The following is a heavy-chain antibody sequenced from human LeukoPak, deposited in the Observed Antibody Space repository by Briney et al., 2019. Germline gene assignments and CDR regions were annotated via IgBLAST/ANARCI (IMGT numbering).Heavy chain of an antibody. D-gene: IGHD2/OR15-2a*01. J-gene: IGHJ4*02. Sequence: GGSLRLSCAASGFTFSTYGMSWVRQAPGKGLEWVSIISGSGGTTYYADSVKGRFTISRDNSKNTLYLQMDSLRAEDTALYYCAKSRTTAGYYFDYWGQGTLVTVSS. V-gene: IGHV3-23*01. CDR2: ISGSGGTT. CDR1: GFTFSTYG. CDR3: AKSRTTAGYYFDY.